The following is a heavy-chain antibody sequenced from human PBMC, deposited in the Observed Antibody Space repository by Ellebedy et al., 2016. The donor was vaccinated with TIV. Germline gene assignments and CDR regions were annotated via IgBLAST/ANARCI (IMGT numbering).Heavy chain of an antibody. Sequence: PGGSLRLSCAASGFTFSSYWMSWVRQAPGKGMEWVANIKQDGSEKYYVDSVKGRFTISRDNAKNSLYLQMNSLRAEDTAVYYCAREGARFLEWLGVVGDAFDIWGQGTMVTVSS. CDR2: IKQDGSEK. D-gene: IGHD3-3*01. CDR3: AREGARFLEWLGVVGDAFDI. J-gene: IGHJ3*02. CDR1: GFTFSSYW. V-gene: IGHV3-7*01.